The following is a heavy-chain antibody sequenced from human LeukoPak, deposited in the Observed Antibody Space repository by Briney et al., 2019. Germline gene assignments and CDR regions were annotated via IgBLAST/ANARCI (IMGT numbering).Heavy chain of an antibody. V-gene: IGHV4-38-2*01. CDR2: IYHSGTT. CDR3: ARWYSSSGYFDY. Sequence: SETLPLTCAVSRYSISSGYYWGWIRQPPGKGLEWIGSIYHSGTTDYNPSLKSRVTISVDTSNNQFSLKLSSVTAADTAVYYCARWYSSSGYFDYWGQGTLVTVSS. D-gene: IGHD6-6*01. J-gene: IGHJ4*02. CDR1: RYSISSGYY.